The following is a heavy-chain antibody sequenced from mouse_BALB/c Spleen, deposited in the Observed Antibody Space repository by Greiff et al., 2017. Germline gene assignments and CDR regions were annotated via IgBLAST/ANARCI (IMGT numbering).Heavy chain of an antibody. V-gene: IGHV5-12-1*01. CDR1: GFAFSSYD. CDR3: ARLRRGYYFDY. CDR2: ISSGGGST. D-gene: IGHD2-12*01. Sequence: DVMLVESGGGLVKPGGSLKLSCAASGFAFSSYDMSWVRQTPEKRLEWVAYISSGGGSTYYPDTVKGRFTISRDNAKNTLYLQMSSLKSEDTAMYYCARLRRGYYFDYWGQGTTLTVSS. J-gene: IGHJ2*01.